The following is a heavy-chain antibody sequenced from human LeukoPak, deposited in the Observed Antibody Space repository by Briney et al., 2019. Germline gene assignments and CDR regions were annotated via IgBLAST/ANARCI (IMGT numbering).Heavy chain of an antibody. D-gene: IGHD3-10*01. CDR3: AAAPSGGVDY. V-gene: IGHV1-58*01. CDR1: GFIFSSSA. CDR2: VVVGSGNT. J-gene: IGHJ4*01. Sequence: SVKVSCKASGFIFSSSAVQWMRQARGQRLEWIGWVVVGSGNTNYAQKFQERVTITRDMSTSTAYMELSSLRSEDTAVYYCAAAPSGGVDYWGHGTLVTVSS.